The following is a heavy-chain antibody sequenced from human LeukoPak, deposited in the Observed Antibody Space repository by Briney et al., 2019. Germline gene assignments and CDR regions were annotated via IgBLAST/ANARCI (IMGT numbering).Heavy chain of an antibody. CDR1: GGSFSGYY. J-gene: IGHJ4*02. V-gene: IGHV4-34*01. Sequence: SETLSLTCAVYGGSFSGYYWSWIRQPPGKGLEWIWEINHSGSTNYNPSLKSRVTISVDTSKNQFSLKLSSVTAADTAVYYCASSYDYVWGSYRPPYFDYWGQGTLVTVSS. CDR2: INHSGST. D-gene: IGHD3-16*02. CDR3: ASSYDYVWGSYRPPYFDY.